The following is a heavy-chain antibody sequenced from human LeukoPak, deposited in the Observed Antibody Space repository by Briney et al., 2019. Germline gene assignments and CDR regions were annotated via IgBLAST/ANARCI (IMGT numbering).Heavy chain of an antibody. CDR2: IYHSGKS. CDR1: GYSISSGYY. Sequence: SETLSLTCSVSGYSISSGYYWDWIRQPPGKGLEWIASIYHSGKSYYNPSLESRVTISVDTSKNQFSLKLSSVTAADTAVYYCAREGIRSSSYYYYMDVWGKGTTVTVSS. J-gene: IGHJ6*03. V-gene: IGHV4-38-2*02. D-gene: IGHD6-6*01. CDR3: AREGIRSSSYYYYMDV.